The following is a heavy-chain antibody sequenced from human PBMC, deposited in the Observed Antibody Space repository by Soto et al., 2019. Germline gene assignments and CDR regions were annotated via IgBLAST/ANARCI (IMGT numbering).Heavy chain of an antibody. CDR1: GGTFSSYA. J-gene: IGHJ5*02. D-gene: IGHD2-2*01. CDR3: AREGANHCSSTSCYPYWFDP. V-gene: IGHV1-69*13. CDR2: IIPIFGTA. Sequence: SVKVSCKASGGTFSSYAISWVRQAPGRGLEWMGGIIPIFGTANYAQKFQGRVTITAGESTSTAYMELSSLRSEDTAVYYCAREGANHCSSTSCYPYWFDPWGQGTLVTVYS.